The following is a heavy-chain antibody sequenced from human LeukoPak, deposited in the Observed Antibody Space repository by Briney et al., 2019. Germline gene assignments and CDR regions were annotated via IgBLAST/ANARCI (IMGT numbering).Heavy chain of an antibody. Sequence: GGSLRLSCAASGFTFSSYEMNWVRQAPGKGLGWISYISSSGSTIYYADSVKGRFTISRDNAKNSLYLQMNSLRAEDTAVYYCARDSDIAVAGKGDFDYWGQGTLVTVSS. J-gene: IGHJ4*02. CDR3: ARDSDIAVAGKGDFDY. CDR2: ISSSGSTI. D-gene: IGHD6-19*01. CDR1: GFTFSSYE. V-gene: IGHV3-48*03.